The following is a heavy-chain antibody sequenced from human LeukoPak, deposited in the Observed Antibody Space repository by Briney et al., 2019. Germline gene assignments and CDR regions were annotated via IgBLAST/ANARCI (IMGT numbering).Heavy chain of an antibody. J-gene: IGHJ6*03. CDR3: ARAHYYGSGSYFIRYYYYYYMDV. D-gene: IGHD3-10*01. V-gene: IGHV1-2*02. Sequence: GASVKVSCKASGYSFTGYYMHWVRQAPGQGLEWMGWINPNSGGTNYAQKFQGRVTMTTDTSTSTAYMELRSLRSDDTAVYYCARAHYYGSGSYFIRYYYYYYMDVWGKGTTVTISS. CDR2: INPNSGGT. CDR1: GYSFTGYY.